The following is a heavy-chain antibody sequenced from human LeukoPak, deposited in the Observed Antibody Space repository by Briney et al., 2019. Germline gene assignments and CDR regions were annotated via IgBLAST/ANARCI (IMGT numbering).Heavy chain of an antibody. J-gene: IGHJ3*02. CDR1: EFTFSTYW. CDR2: INTDGSRT. D-gene: IGHD6-19*01. CDR3: AKAVAGNDAFDI. Sequence: GGSLRLSCEASEFTFSTYWMHWVRQVPGKGLVWVARINTDGSRTSYADSVKGRFTISRDNAKNTLYLQMNSLRAEDTALYYCAKAVAGNDAFDIWGQGTMVTVSS. V-gene: IGHV3-74*01.